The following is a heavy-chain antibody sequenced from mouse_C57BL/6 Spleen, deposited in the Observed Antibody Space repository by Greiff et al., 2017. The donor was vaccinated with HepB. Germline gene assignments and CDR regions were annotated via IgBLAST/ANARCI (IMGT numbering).Heavy chain of an antibody. V-gene: IGHV1-85*01. CDR3: ARRAHGNSYGYFDV. CDR1: GYTFTSYD. J-gene: IGHJ1*03. D-gene: IGHD2-1*01. Sequence: QVTLKVSGPELVKPGASVKLSCKASGYTFTSYDINWVKQRPGQGLEWIGWIYPRDGSTKYNEKFKGKATLTVDTSSSTAYMELHSLTSEDSAVYFWARRAHGNSYGYFDVWGTGTTVTVSS. CDR2: IYPRDGST.